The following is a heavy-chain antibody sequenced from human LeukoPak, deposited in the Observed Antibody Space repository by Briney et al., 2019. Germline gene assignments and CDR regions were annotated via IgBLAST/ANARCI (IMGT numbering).Heavy chain of an antibody. J-gene: IGHJ4*02. V-gene: IGHV4-4*07. CDR1: GGSISSYY. Sequence: SETLSLTCTVSGGSISSYYWTWVRQAAGKGLEWIGRIYTSGSTNYNPSLKSRVTMSVDTSKNQFSLKLSSVTAADTAVYFCARGFRGDNFDYWGQGTLVTVSS. D-gene: IGHD7-27*01. CDR3: ARGFRGDNFDY. CDR2: IYTSGST.